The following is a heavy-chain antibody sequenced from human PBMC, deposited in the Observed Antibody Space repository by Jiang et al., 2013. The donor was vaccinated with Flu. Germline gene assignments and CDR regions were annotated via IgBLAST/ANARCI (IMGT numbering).Heavy chain of an antibody. V-gene: IGHV3-21*01. CDR3: AREMELDYYDSSGYSHEYFQH. D-gene: IGHD3-22*01. CDR1: GFTFSSYC. J-gene: IGHJ1*01. Sequence: QLVESGGGLVKSGGSLRLSCVASGFTFSSYCMHWVRQAPGKGLEWVSSISSSSSYIFYADSVKGRFTISRDNAKNSLSLQMNSLRAEDTAVYYCAREMELDYYDSSGYSHEYFQHWGQGTLVTVSS. CDR2: ISSSSSYI.